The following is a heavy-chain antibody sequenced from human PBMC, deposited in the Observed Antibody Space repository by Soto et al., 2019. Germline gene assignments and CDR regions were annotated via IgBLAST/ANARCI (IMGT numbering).Heavy chain of an antibody. Sequence: ASVKVSCKASGYTFTSYGISWVRQAPGQGLEWMGWISAYNGNTNYAQKLQGRVTMTTDTSTSTAYMELSSLRSEDTAVYYCAMVTVKTKVWDYWGQGTLVTVSS. CDR1: GYTFTSYG. V-gene: IGHV1-18*01. J-gene: IGHJ4*02. CDR2: ISAYNGNT. D-gene: IGHD2-21*02. CDR3: AMVTVKTKVWDY.